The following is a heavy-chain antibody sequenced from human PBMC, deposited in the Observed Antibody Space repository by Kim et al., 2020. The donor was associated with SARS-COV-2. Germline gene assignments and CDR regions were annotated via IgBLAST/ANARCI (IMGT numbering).Heavy chain of an antibody. CDR3: SRDPFGDGYSFFDY. V-gene: IGHV3-53*01. J-gene: IGHJ4*02. CDR1: GLTVSSNH. CDR2: IFRGGST. D-gene: IGHD3-16*01. Sequence: GGSLRLSCAASGLTVSSNHMTWIRQAPGKGLEWVSVIFRGGSTYYAASVQGRFTISRDYSKNTLSLQMNSLRAEDTAIYYCSRDPFGDGYSFFDYWGQGT.